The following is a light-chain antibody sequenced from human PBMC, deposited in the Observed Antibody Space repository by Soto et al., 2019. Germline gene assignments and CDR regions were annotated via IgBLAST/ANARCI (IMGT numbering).Light chain of an antibody. CDR1: SSDVGGYKS. J-gene: IGLJ1*01. Sequence: QSALTQPRSVSGSPGQSVTISCAGTSSDVGGYKSVSWYQQHPGKAPKLIIYDVTKRPSGVPDRFSGSKSGNTASLTISGLHAEDEADDYCCSYAGSNCPFVFGTGTKVTVL. CDR3: CSYAGSNCPFV. V-gene: IGLV2-11*01. CDR2: DVT.